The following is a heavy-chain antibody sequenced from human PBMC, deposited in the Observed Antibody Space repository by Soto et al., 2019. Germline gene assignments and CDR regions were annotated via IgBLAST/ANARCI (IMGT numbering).Heavy chain of an antibody. Sequence: WGSLRLSCAASGFTFISYWIICCRHAPFKGLEWVANIKQDGSEKYYVDSVKGRFTISRDNAKNSLYLQMNSLRAEDTAVYYCARGRPYYYDSSGYLARWGQGTLVTVSS. CDR3: ARGRPYYYDSSGYLAR. D-gene: IGHD3-22*01. J-gene: IGHJ4*02. CDR1: GFTFISYW. V-gene: IGHV3-7*01. CDR2: IKQDGSEK.